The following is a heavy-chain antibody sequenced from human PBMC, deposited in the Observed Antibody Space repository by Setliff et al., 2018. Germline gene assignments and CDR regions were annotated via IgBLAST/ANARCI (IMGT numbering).Heavy chain of an antibody. Sequence: ASVKVSCKTSGYNFITLGINWVRQAPGQGLGWVGWISAHNDNTNFAQKFQGRVTLTTDTSTRTPYMAVRSLRSDDTAVYYCARAKSNDYSMDVWGKGTTVTVSS. V-gene: IGHV1-18*01. CDR3: ARAKSNDYSMDV. J-gene: IGHJ6*03. CDR1: GYNFITLG. CDR2: ISAHNDNT.